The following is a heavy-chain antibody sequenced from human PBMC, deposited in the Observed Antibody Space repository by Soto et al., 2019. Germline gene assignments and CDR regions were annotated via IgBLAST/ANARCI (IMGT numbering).Heavy chain of an antibody. CDR3: AAHSGSTYGPLDY. CDR1: GGSISSGGYS. D-gene: IGHD3-10*01. CDR2: IYHSGSI. J-gene: IGHJ4*02. Sequence: SETLSLTCAVSGGSISSGGYSWTWIRQPPGKGLEWIGYIYHSGSIYYNPSLKSRVTISVDKSKNQFSLQLSSMTAADTAVYYCAAHSGSTYGPLDYWGQGTQVTVSS. V-gene: IGHV4-30-2*01.